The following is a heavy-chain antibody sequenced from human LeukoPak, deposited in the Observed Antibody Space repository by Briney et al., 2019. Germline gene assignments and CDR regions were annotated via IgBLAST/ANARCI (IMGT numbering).Heavy chain of an antibody. CDR2: LSGSGDST. V-gene: IGHV3-23*01. CDR1: GFTFINYA. J-gene: IGHJ4*02. CDR3: ATSTVAKYDY. D-gene: IGHD4-11*01. Sequence: PGGSLRLSCAASGFTFINYAMTWVRQAPGKGLGWVSALSGSGDSTFHADSVKGRFTISRDNSKNTLYLQMNSLRAEDTALYYCATSTVAKYDYWGQGTLVAVSS.